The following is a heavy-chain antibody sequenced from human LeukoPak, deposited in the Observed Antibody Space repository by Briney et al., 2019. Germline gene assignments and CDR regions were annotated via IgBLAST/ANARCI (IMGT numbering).Heavy chain of an antibody. CDR2: IYYSGST. Sequence: TLSLTCAVSGGSISSGGYSWSWIRQPPGKGLEWIGYIYYSGSTYYNPSLKSRVTISVDTSKNQFSLKLSSVTAADTAVYYCAREGRRDGQSFDYWGQGTLVTVSS. V-gene: IGHV4-30-4*07. CDR1: GGSISSGGYS. D-gene: IGHD5-24*01. CDR3: AREGRRDGQSFDY. J-gene: IGHJ4*02.